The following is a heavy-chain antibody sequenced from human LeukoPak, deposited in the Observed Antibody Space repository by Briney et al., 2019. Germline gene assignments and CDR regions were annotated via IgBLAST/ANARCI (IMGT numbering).Heavy chain of an antibody. CDR3: ATSMGGGNIDY. Sequence: PGGSLRLSCAASGLTFGRYTMSWGRQAPGKGLEWVSGITATGSRTYYADSVKGRVTISRGSSNNTLYLQLNSLGVDDTAVYYCATSMGGGNIDYWGQGTLVTVSS. J-gene: IGHJ4*02. D-gene: IGHD3-16*01. CDR1: GLTFGRYT. V-gene: IGHV3-23*01. CDR2: ITATGSRT.